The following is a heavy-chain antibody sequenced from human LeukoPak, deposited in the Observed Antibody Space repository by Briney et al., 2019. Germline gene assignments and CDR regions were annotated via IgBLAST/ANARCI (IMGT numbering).Heavy chain of an antibody. CDR2: IYYSGIT. D-gene: IGHD4-17*01. CDR1: GGSISSGDYY. V-gene: IGHV4-30-4*01. CDR3: ARANHPAYGDYQY. J-gene: IGHJ4*02. Sequence: SLTLSLTCKVSGGSISSGDYYWSWIRQSPGTGLEWIGYIYYSGITYYNPSLKSRVSISVDTSRNQFSLQLRSVTAADTAVYYCARANHPAYGDYQYWGQGTLVTVSS.